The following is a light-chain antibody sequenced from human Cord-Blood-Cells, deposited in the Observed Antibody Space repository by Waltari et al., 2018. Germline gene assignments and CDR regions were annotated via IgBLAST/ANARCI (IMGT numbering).Light chain of an antibody. CDR2: EVS. CDR3: SSYTSSSTYVV. CDR1: RSDVGSYNS. V-gene: IGLV2-18*02. Sequence: HSALTQPPSVSGSPGQSVNISCTGTRSDVGSYNSVSWYQQPPVTAPKLMIYEVSNRPSGIPDRFSGSKSGNTASLTISGLQAEDEADYYCSSYTSSSTYVVFGGGTKLTVL. J-gene: IGLJ2*01.